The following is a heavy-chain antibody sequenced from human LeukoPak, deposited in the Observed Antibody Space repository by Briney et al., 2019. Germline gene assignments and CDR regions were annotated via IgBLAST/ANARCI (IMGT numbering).Heavy chain of an antibody. CDR3: ARGITMVRGYYYYYYRTS. J-gene: IGHJ6*03. Sequence: ASVKVSCKASGGTFSSYAISWVRQAPGQGLEWMGGIIPIFGTANYAQKFQGRVTITTDESTSTAYMELSSLRSEDTAVYYCARGITMVRGYYYYYYRTSGAKGPRSPSP. CDR1: GGTFSSYA. D-gene: IGHD3-10*01. CDR2: IIPIFGTA. V-gene: IGHV1-69*05.